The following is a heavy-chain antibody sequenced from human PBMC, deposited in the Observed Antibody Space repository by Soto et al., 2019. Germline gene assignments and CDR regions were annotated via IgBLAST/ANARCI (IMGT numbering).Heavy chain of an antibody. V-gene: IGHV4-4*02. J-gene: IGHJ2*01. Sequence: QVQLQESGPGLVKPSGTLSLTCAVSGGSISTSNWWSWVRQSPGKGLEWIGEIYHTGSTNYNPSLKSRVTISVDKSKSQFSLNLTSVTAADTAVYYCAKKRSPGWYLDLWGRGTQVTVSS. CDR2: IYHTGST. D-gene: IGHD2-2*01. CDR1: GGSISTSNW. CDR3: AKKRSPGWYLDL.